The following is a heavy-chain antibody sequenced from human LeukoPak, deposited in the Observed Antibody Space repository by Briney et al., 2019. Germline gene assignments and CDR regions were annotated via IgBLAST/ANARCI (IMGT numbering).Heavy chain of an antibody. D-gene: IGHD4-11*01. CDR3: AVPYSNYLYYFDY. CDR2: INPNSGGT. V-gene: IGHV1-2*02. J-gene: IGHJ4*02. Sequence: ASVKVSCKASGYTFTGYYMHWVRQAPGQGLEWMGWINPNSGGTNYAQKFQGRVTMTRDTSISTAYMELSRLRSDDTAVYYCAVPYSNYLYYFDYWGQGTLVTVSS. CDR1: GYTFTGYY.